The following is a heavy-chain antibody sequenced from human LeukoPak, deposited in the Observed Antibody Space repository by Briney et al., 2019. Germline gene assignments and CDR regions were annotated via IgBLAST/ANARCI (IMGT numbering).Heavy chain of an antibody. V-gene: IGHV4-59*02. Sequence: SETLSLTCTISGFTVSDYYWSWIRQSPGKGLEWIGYIYHTGSTSYSPSLKSRVTISADTSQNQFSLKLSSVTAADTAVYYCASRKLGNDYWGQGTLVTVSS. CDR1: GFTVSDYY. J-gene: IGHJ4*02. CDR2: IYHTGST. CDR3: ASRKLGNDY. D-gene: IGHD7-27*01.